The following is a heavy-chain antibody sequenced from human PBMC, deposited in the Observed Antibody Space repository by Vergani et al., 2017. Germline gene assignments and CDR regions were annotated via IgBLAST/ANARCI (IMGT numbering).Heavy chain of an antibody. Sequence: QVQLQESGPGLVKPSETLSLTCSVSGYPISSGYYWTWIRQPAGKGLEWIGRVYTGGSANYNPYFQSRVTISIDTSRNQFSLNLQSVTAADTAVYYCARDYASAIYYANDALDSWLGGTKVAVSS. CDR2: VYTGGSA. CDR3: ARDYASAIYYANDALDS. V-gene: IGHV4-61*02. D-gene: IGHD2-8*01. CDR1: GYPISSGYY. J-gene: IGHJ3*02.